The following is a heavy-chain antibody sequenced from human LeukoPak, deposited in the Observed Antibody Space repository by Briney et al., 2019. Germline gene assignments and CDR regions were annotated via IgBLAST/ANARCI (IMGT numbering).Heavy chain of an antibody. Sequence: GGSLRLSCVASGYTFSTYAMTWVRQAPGKGLEWVSSISSSGGSTYYADSVRGRFTISRDNSKNTLYLQMNSLRAEDTAIYYCAKDLVTGSLDYWGQGTLVTVSS. CDR2: ISSSGGST. CDR3: AKDLVTGSLDY. D-gene: IGHD3-10*01. V-gene: IGHV3-23*01. CDR1: GYTFSTYA. J-gene: IGHJ4*02.